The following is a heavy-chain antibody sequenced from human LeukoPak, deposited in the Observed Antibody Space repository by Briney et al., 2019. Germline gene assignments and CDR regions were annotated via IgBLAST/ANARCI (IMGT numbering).Heavy chain of an antibody. J-gene: IGHJ4*02. V-gene: IGHV3-7*01. D-gene: IGHD6-13*01. Sequence: GGSLRLSCAASGFTFSSYWMSWVRQAPGKGLEWVANIKQDGSEKYYVDSVKGRFTISRDNAKNSLYLQMNSLRAEDTAVYYCARGDTVAAGPLDYWGQGTLVTVSS. CDR2: IKQDGSEK. CDR3: ARGDTVAAGPLDY. CDR1: GFTFSSYW.